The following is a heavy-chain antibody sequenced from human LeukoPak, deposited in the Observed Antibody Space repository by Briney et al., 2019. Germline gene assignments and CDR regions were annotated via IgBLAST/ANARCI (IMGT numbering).Heavy chain of an antibody. J-gene: IGHJ6*03. Sequence: SQTLSLTCAISGDSVSSNSAAWNWIRQSPSRGLEWLGRTYYRSKWYNDYAVSVKSRITINPDTSKNQFSLQLNSVTPEDTAVYYCARGLTGYYSTVLRYYMDVWGKGTTVTVSS. D-gene: IGHD3-9*01. CDR2: TYYRSKWYN. V-gene: IGHV6-1*01. CDR3: ARGLTGYYSTVLRYYMDV. CDR1: GDSVSSNSAA.